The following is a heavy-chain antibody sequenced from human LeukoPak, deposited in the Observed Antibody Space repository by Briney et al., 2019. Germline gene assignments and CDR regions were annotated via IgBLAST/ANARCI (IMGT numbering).Heavy chain of an antibody. J-gene: IGHJ4*02. Sequence: GGSLRLSCAASGFSFSTYWMSWVRQAPGKGLEWVANINQDGTEKYYVDSVKGRFTVSRDYAKNSLYLQMNSLRVEDTAVYYCAREGGSHRTGSYWGQGTLVTVSS. CDR2: INQDGTEK. CDR3: AREGGSHRTGSY. CDR1: GFSFSTYW. D-gene: IGHD3-10*01. V-gene: IGHV3-7*01.